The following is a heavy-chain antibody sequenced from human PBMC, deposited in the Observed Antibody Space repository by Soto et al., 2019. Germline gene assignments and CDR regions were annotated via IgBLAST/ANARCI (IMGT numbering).Heavy chain of an antibody. V-gene: IGHV1-18*01. CDR3: ARDVGYGLIDY. CDR1: GYTFTSYS. Sequence: QVQLVQSGAEVKKPGASVKVSCKASGYTFTSYSISWVRQAPGQGLEWMGWISAYNGNTYHARKLQGRVTMTTDTSPSRAYMELRSLRSDDTAVYYCARDVGYGLIDYWGQGTLVTVSS. CDR2: ISAYNGNT. D-gene: IGHD5-18*01. J-gene: IGHJ4*02.